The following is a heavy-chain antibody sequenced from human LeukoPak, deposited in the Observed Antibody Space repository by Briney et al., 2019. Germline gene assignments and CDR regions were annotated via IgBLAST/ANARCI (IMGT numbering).Heavy chain of an antibody. Sequence: ASVKVSCKASGYTFTNYAISWVRQAPGQGLEWLGWINPNSGGTNHAQKFQGRVTMTTDTSISTAYMELSRLRSDDTAVYYCARRGQDYWGQGTLVTVSS. V-gene: IGHV1-2*02. J-gene: IGHJ4*02. D-gene: IGHD3-10*01. CDR3: ARRGQDY. CDR2: INPNSGGT. CDR1: GYTFTNYA.